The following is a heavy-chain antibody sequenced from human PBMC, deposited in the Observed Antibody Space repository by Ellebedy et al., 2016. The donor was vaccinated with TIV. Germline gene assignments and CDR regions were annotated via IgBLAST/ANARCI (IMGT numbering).Heavy chain of an antibody. V-gene: IGHV3-21*01. D-gene: IGHD3-16*01. CDR3: ARGWGGPRGYYFDY. Sequence: PGGSLRLSCAASGFTFSSYSMNWVRQAPGKGLEWVSSITHMNSYIYYADSVRGRFTISRDNAKNSLFLQMNSLRAEDTAVYYCARGWGGPRGYYFDYWGQGTLVTVSS. CDR2: ITHMNSYI. CDR1: GFTFSSYS. J-gene: IGHJ4*02.